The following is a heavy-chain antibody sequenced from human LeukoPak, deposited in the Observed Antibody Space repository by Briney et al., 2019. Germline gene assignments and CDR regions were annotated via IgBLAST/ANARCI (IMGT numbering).Heavy chain of an antibody. Sequence: SETLSLTCAVYGGSFSGYYWSWIRQPPGKGLEWIGEINHSGSTNYNPSLKSRVTISVDTSKNQFSLKLSSVTAADTAVYYCARVWGFYCSSTSCYYNWFDPWAREPWSPSPQ. CDR1: GGSFSGYY. J-gene: IGHJ5*02. CDR3: ARVWGFYCSSTSCYYNWFDP. V-gene: IGHV4-34*01. D-gene: IGHD2-2*01. CDR2: INHSGST.